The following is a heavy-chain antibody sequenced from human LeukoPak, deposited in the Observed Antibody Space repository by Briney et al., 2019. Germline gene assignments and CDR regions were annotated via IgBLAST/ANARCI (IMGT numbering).Heavy chain of an antibody. CDR3: ARDAGSGSYYNNYYYYMDV. J-gene: IGHJ6*03. D-gene: IGHD3-10*01. CDR1: GFTFSDYY. V-gene: IGHV3-11*01. CDR2: ISSSGSTI. Sequence: GGSLRLSCAASGFTFSDYYMSWIRQAPGKGLEWVSYISSSGSTIYYADSVKGRFTISRDNAKNSLYLQMNSLRAEDTAVYYCARDAGSGSYYNNYYYYMDVWGKGTTVTISS.